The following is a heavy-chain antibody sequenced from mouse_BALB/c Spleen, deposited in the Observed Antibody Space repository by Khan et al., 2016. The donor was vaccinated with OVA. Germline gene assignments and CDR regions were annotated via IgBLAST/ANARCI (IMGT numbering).Heavy chain of an antibody. CDR3: VRDGAYHRNDGWFAY. CDR1: GYTFTSYT. V-gene: IGHV1-4*01. D-gene: IGHD2-14*01. Sequence: VQLQQSGAELARPGASAKMSCKASGYTFTSYTIHWIKLRPGQGLEWIGFINPSNGYTNYNQKFKDKATLTADKSSTTVYMQLSSLTSDDSAVYNCVRDGAYHRNDGWFAYWGQGTLVTVSA. J-gene: IGHJ3*01. CDR2: INPSNGYT.